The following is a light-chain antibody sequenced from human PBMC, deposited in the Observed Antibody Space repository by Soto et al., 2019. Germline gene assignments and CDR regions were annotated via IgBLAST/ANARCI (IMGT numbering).Light chain of an antibody. CDR1: QSVSSSY. V-gene: IGKV3-20*01. CDR3: QQYGSSPKDT. J-gene: IGKJ1*01. Sequence: EILITQSPATLSVSPVERATLSCSASQSVSSSYLAWYQKKPGQAPRLIIYGSSSRATGIPDRFSGSGSVTDFTLTISSLETEDLAVYDGQQYGSSPKDTCGQGTKVEIK. CDR2: GSS.